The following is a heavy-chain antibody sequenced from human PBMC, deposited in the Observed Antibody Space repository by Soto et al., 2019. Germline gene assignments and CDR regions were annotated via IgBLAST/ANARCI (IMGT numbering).Heavy chain of an antibody. V-gene: IGHV1-3*01. Sequence: GASVKVSCKASGYTFTSYAMHWVRQAPGQRLEWMGWINAGNGNTKYSQKFQGRVTITRDTSASTAYMELSSLRSEDTAVYYCARAAELNSSPFTWFDPWGQGTLVTVS. CDR3: ARAAELNSSPFTWFDP. CDR2: INAGNGNT. J-gene: IGHJ5*02. D-gene: IGHD6-13*01. CDR1: GYTFTSYA.